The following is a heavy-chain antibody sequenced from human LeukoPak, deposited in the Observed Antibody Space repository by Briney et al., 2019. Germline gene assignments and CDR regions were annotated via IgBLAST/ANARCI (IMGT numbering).Heavy chain of an antibody. CDR3: ARLLPGVVVPAAPPIDY. D-gene: IGHD2-2*01. CDR1: GYSFTSYW. J-gene: IGHJ4*02. V-gene: IGHV5-51*01. Sequence: TGESRKISCKGSGYSFTSYWIGWVRQMRGKGLEWMGIIYPGDSDTRYSPSLQGQVTISADKSISTAYLQWSSLKASDTAMYYCARLLPGVVVPAAPPIDYGGQGTLVTVSS. CDR2: IYPGDSDT.